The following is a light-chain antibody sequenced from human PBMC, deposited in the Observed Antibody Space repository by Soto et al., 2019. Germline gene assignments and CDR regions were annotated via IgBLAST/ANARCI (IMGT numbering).Light chain of an antibody. Sequence: EIVLTQSPGTLSLSPGERVTLSCRASQTILSNLAWYQQKPGQAPRLLIYGASSRATGIPDRFSGSGSGTDFTLTIDRLESEDFAVYFCQQYGDLPWTFGQGTKVDIK. J-gene: IGKJ1*01. CDR1: QTILSN. CDR2: GAS. V-gene: IGKV3-20*01. CDR3: QQYGDLPWT.